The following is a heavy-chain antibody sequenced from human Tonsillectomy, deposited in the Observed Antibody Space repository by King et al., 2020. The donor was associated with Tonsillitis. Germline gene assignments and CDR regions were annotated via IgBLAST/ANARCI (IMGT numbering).Heavy chain of an antibody. CDR1: GFTFDTYA. J-gene: IGHJ3*02. D-gene: IGHD3-16*01. V-gene: IGHV3-23*04. CDR2: LSASGVTT. CDR3: AKDRGQMLGGGAFDI. Sequence: VQLVESGGGLVQPGGSVRLSCAASGFTFDTYAMAWVRQAPGKGLDWVSSLSASGVTTYYAGSVEGRFSISRDNSKNTVFLQMNSLRADDTAVYYCAKDRGQMLGGGAFDIWGQGTLVTVSS.